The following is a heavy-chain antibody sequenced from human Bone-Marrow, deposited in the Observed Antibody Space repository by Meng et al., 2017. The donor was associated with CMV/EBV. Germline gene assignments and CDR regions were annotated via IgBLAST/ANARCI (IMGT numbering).Heavy chain of an antibody. CDR1: GYTFTSYY. CDR2: VERSDTLI. D-gene: IGHD3-10*01. J-gene: IGHJ6*02. CDR3: TKGGEDGSGSYRHYYYYYGMDV. V-gene: IGHV1-46*01. Sequence: ASVKVSCKASGYTFTSYYMHWVRQAPGQGLEWMGIVERSDTLITYAQKFKGRVTMTRDTSTSTVYMELSSLRSEDTAVYYCTKGGEDGSGSYRHYYYYYGMDVWGQGTTVTVSS.